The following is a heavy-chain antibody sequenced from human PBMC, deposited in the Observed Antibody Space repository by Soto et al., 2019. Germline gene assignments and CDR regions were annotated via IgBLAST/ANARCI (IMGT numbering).Heavy chain of an antibody. CDR3: ARDTYYYDSSGYYLFDY. CDR2: IWYDGSNK. Sequence: QVQLVESGGGVVQPGRSLRLFCAASGFTFSSYGMHWVRQAPGKGLEWVAVIWYDGSNKYYADSVKGRFTISRDNSKNTLYLQMNSLRAEDTAVYYCARDTYYYDSSGYYLFDYWGQGTLVTVSS. D-gene: IGHD3-22*01. V-gene: IGHV3-33*01. CDR1: GFTFSSYG. J-gene: IGHJ4*02.